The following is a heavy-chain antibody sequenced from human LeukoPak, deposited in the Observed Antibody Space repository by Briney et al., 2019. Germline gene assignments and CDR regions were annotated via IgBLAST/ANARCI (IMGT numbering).Heavy chain of an antibody. CDR1: GYTLTELS. Sequence: ASVKVSCKVSGYTLTELSMHWVRQAPGKGLEWMGGFDPEDGETIYAQRFQGRVTMTEDTSTDTAYMELSSLRSEDTAVYYCATTYSFGSYYVYYFDYWGQGTLVTVSS. CDR2: FDPEDGET. J-gene: IGHJ4*02. CDR3: ATTYSFGSYYVYYFDY. V-gene: IGHV1-24*01. D-gene: IGHD1-26*01.